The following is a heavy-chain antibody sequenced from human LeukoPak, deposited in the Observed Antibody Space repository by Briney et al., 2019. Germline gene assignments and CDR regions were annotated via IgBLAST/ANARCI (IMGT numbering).Heavy chain of an antibody. V-gene: IGHV3-74*01. CDR3: AKDSADSSGYYPFDY. D-gene: IGHD3-22*01. J-gene: IGHJ4*02. CDR1: GFTFSSYW. CDR2: INSDGSST. Sequence: GGSLRLSCAASGFTFSSYWMHWVRQAPGKGLVWVSRINSDGSSTTYADSVKGRFTISRDNSKNTLYLQMNRLRAEDTAVYYCAKDSADSSGYYPFDYWGQGTLVTVSS.